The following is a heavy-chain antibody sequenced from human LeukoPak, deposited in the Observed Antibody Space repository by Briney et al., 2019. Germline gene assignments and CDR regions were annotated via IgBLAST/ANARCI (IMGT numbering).Heavy chain of an antibody. J-gene: IGHJ3*02. Sequence: GGSLRLSCAASGFTFSGSAMHWVRQASGKGLEWVGRIRSKANSYATAYAASVKGRFTISGDDSKNTAYLQMNSLKTEDTAVYYCTTYCASEAFDIWGQGTMVTVSS. CDR3: TTYCASEAFDI. D-gene: IGHD2-8*02. CDR2: IRSKANSYAT. V-gene: IGHV3-73*01. CDR1: GFTFSGSA.